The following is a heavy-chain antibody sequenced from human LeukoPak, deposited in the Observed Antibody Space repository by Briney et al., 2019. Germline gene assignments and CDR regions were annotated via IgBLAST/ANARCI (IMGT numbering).Heavy chain of an antibody. CDR3: ATDRIVGASAFDV. D-gene: IGHD1-26*01. V-gene: IGHV3-15*07. CDR2: IKSKTNGGEAT. CDR1: GFSFSHTW. J-gene: IGHJ3*01. Sequence: KPGGSLRLSCAGSGFSFSHTWMNWVRQAPGKGLEYMGRIKSKTNGGEATEYAAAVTGRFFISRDDSASTLYLHLNSLKTEDTAVYYCATDRIVGASAFDVWGQGTMVTVSS.